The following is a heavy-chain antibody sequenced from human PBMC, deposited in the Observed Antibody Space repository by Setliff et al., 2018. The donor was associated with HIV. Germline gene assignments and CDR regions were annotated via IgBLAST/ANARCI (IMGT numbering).Heavy chain of an antibody. D-gene: IGHD1-1*01. J-gene: IGHJ4*02. CDR1: GGSFSGHY. Sequence: SETLSLTCAVYGGSFSGHYWSWIRQPPGKGPEWIGEINHSGSTNYNPSLKSRVTIAVDTSKNQFSLKLSFVTAADTAVYYCAMVIGWNDAGDYWGRGTRVTSPQ. CDR2: INHSGST. CDR3: AMVIGWNDAGDY. V-gene: IGHV4-34*01.